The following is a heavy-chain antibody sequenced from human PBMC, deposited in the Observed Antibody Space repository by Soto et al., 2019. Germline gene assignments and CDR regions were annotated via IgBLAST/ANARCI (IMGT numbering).Heavy chain of an antibody. Sequence: GGSLRLSCAASGFTFDDYAMHWVRQAPGKGLEWVSGISWNSGSIGYADFLKGRFTISRDNAKNSLYLQMNSLRAEDTALYYCAKEGTDTIWFGELWDHFDYWGQGTLVTVSS. D-gene: IGHD3-10*01. CDR2: ISWNSGSI. V-gene: IGHV3-9*01. CDR1: GFTFDDYA. CDR3: AKEGTDTIWFGELWDHFDY. J-gene: IGHJ4*02.